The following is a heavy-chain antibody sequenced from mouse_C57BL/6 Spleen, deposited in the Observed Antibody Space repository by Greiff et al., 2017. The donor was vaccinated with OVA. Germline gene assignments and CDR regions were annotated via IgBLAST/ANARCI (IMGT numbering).Heavy chain of an antibody. D-gene: IGHD2-12*01. CDR2: IRHKANNHAT. CDR3: TSERYWGY. Sequence: EVQGVESGGGLVQPGGSMKLSCAASGFTFSDAWMDWVRQSPEKGLEWVAEIRHKANNHATYYAESVKGRFTISRDDSKSSVYLQMNSVRAEDTGIYYCTSERYWGYWGQGTTLTVSS. V-gene: IGHV6-6*01. CDR1: GFTFSDAW. J-gene: IGHJ2*01.